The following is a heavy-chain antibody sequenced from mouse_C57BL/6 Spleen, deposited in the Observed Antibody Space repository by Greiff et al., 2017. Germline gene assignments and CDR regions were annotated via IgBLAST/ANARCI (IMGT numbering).Heavy chain of an antibody. CDR3: GREGSMGYYFDY. D-gene: IGHD6-1*01. CDR1: GYTFTSYW. V-gene: IGHV1-55*01. Sequence: QVQLQQSGAELVKPGASLKMSCTASGYTFTSYWITWVKQSPGQGLEWIGDIYPGSGSTNYNEKFKSKATLTVDTSSSTAYMQLSSLTSEDTAVYYCGREGSMGYYFDYWGQGTTLTVSS. CDR2: IYPGSGST. J-gene: IGHJ2*01.